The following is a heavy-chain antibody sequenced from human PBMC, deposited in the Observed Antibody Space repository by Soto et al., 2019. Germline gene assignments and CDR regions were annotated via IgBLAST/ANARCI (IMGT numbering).Heavy chain of an antibody. CDR3: AEMRGDGYNRNYNWFDP. Sequence: GGSLRLSCAASGFTFSSYAMSWVRQAPGKGLEWVSAISGSGGSTYYADSVKGRFTISRDNSKNTLYLQMNSLRAEDTAAYYCAEMRGDGYNRNYNWFDPWGQGTLVTVSS. CDR2: ISGSGGST. CDR1: GFTFSSYA. D-gene: IGHD3-10*01. V-gene: IGHV3-23*01. J-gene: IGHJ5*02.